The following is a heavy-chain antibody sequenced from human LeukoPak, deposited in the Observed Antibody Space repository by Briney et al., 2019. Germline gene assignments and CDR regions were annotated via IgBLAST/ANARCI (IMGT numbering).Heavy chain of an antibody. CDR2: IYSGGST. D-gene: IGHD3-10*01. V-gene: IGHV3-53*01. J-gene: IGHJ4*02. CDR3: ARGQLWFGEFYFDY. Sequence: GGSLRLSCAASGFTFSSSAMSWVRQAPGKGLEWVSVIYSGGSTYYADSVKGRFTISRDNSKNTLYLQMNSLRAEDTAVYYCARGQLWFGEFYFDYWGQGTLVTVSS. CDR1: GFTFSSSA.